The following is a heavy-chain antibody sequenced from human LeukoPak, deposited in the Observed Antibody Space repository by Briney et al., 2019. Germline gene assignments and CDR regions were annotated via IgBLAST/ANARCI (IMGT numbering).Heavy chain of an antibody. J-gene: IGHJ4*02. CDR1: GGSISSYY. V-gene: IGHV4-59*01. Sequence: SETLSLTCTVSGGSISSYYWSWIRQPPGKGLEWVGYIYYSGSTNYNPSLKSRVTISVDTSKNHFSLKLSSVTAADTAVYYCARATTGSGSYNPSIPDYWGQGTLVTVSS. D-gene: IGHD3-10*01. CDR2: IYYSGST. CDR3: ARATTGSGSYNPSIPDY.